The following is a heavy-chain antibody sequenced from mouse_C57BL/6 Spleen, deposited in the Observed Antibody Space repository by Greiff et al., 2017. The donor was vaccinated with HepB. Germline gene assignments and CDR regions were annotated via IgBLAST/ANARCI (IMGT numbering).Heavy chain of an antibody. CDR3: ARVGYYGSSYYFDY. D-gene: IGHD1-1*01. J-gene: IGHJ2*01. V-gene: IGHV5-4*01. CDR1: GFTFSSYA. Sequence: EVQLVESGGGLVKPGGSLKLSCAASGFTFSSYAMSWVRQTPEKRLEWVATISDGGSYTYYPDNVKGRFTISRDNAKNNLYLQMSHLKSEDTAMYYCARVGYYGSSYYFDYWGQGTTLTVSS. CDR2: ISDGGSYT.